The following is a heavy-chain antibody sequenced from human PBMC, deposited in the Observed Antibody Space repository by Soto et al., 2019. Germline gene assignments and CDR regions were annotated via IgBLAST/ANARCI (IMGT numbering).Heavy chain of an antibody. V-gene: IGHV4-31*03. J-gene: IGHJ4*02. CDR3: ARVHSSSWYVDY. CDR2: IYYSGST. Sequence: ASETLSLTCTVSGGSISSGGYYWSWIRQHPGKGLEWIGYIYYSGSTYYNPSLKSRVTISVDTSKNQFSLKLSSVTAADTAVYYCARVHSSSWYVDYWGQGTLVTVSS. CDR1: GGSISSGGYY. D-gene: IGHD6-13*01.